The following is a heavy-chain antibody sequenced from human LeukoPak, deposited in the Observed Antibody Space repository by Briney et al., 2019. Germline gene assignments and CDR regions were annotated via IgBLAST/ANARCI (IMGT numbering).Heavy chain of an antibody. CDR2: IPYDGSDK. D-gene: IGHD2-21*01. CDR1: IFSFSTFG. V-gene: IGHV3-30*02. J-gene: IGHJ4*02. Sequence: PGGSLRLSCAASIFSFSTFGFHWVRQAPGKGLEWVAFIPYDGSDKYYADSVKGRFTVSRDNSKNTLYLQMNSLRAEDTAVYYCARLCGGDCYWDYYFDYWGQGTLVTVSS. CDR3: ARLCGGDCYWDYYFDY.